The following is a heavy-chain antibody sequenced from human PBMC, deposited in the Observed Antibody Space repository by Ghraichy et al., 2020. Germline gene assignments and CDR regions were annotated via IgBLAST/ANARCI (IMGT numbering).Heavy chain of an antibody. CDR3: AKDSEAAVRGLTNAFDI. D-gene: IGHD3-10*01. CDR1: GFTFSSYA. V-gene: IGHV3-23*01. J-gene: IGHJ3*02. Sequence: GGSLRLSCAASGFTFSSYAMSWVRQAPGKGLEWVSAISGSGGSTYYADSVKGRFTISRDNSKNTLYLQMNSLRAEDTAVYYCAKDSEAAVRGLTNAFDIWGQGTMVTVSS. CDR2: ISGSGGST.